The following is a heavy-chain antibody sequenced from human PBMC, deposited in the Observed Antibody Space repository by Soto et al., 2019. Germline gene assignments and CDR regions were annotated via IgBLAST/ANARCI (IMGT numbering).Heavy chain of an antibody. V-gene: IGHV1-18*01. CDR2: INTYTGNT. D-gene: IGHD1-1*01. Sequence: QDQLVQSGAEVKEPGASVKISCKTSGYTFTNYGISWVRQAPGQGLEWMGWINTYTGNTNYARRLQGRVTMTTDTSKRTSYMQLRSVQSDDTAIYFCAKYTKREQPMRVQTWRKRTLVNVTS. J-gene: IGHJ5*02. CDR3: AKYTKREQPMRVQT. CDR1: GYTFTNYG.